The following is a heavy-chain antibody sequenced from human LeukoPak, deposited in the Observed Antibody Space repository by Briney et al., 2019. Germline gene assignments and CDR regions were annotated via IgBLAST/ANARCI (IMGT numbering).Heavy chain of an antibody. V-gene: IGHV3-7*01. CDR3: ASEVSSSCDY. D-gene: IGHD6-13*01. J-gene: IGHJ4*02. CDR1: GLTFSSYW. Sequence: GGSLRLSCAASGLTFSSYWMSWVRQAPGKGLEWVANIKQDGSEKYYVDSVKGRFTISRDNAKNSLYLQMNSLRAEDTAVYYCASEVSSSCDYWGQGTLVTVSS. CDR2: IKQDGSEK.